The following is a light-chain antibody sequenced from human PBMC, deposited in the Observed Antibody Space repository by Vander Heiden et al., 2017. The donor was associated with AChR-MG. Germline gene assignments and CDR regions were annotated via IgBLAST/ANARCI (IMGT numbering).Light chain of an antibody. V-gene: IGKV3-11*01. CDR2: DAS. J-gene: IGKJ2*01. CDR3: QQRSNWPPMYT. Sequence: ATLSCRASQSVSSYLAWYQQKPGQAPRLLIYDASNRATGIPARFSGSGSGTDFTLTISSLEPEDFAVYYCQQRSNWPPMYTFGQGTKLEIK. CDR1: QSVSSY.